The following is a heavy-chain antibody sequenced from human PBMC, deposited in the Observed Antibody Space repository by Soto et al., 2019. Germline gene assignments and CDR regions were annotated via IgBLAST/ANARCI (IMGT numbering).Heavy chain of an antibody. CDR2: ISGSSAYI. CDR3: ARDKDTVVVPLFDP. V-gene: IGHV3-21*01. J-gene: IGHJ5*02. Sequence: EVQLVESGGGLVKPGGSLRLSCAASGFTFSTYTMNWVRQAPGKGLEWVSSISGSSAYIYYADSVKGRFTISRDNDKNALYLDMTSLRAEDTAMYYCARDKDTVVVPLFDPWGQGTLVTVSS. CDR1: GFTFSTYT. D-gene: IGHD2-2*01.